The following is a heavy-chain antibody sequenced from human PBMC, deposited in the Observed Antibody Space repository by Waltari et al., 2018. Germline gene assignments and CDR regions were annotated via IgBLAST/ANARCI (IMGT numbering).Heavy chain of an antibody. Sequence: QVQLQQWGAGLLKPSETLSLTCAVYGGSFSGYYWSWIRQPPGKGLEWMGEINHSGSTNYNPSLKSRVTISVDTSKNQCSLKLSSVTAADTAVYDCARYLPYYDILTGYYLTIDNWFDPWGQGTLVTVSS. V-gene: IGHV4-34*01. D-gene: IGHD3-9*01. J-gene: IGHJ5*02. CDR1: GGSFSGYY. CDR2: INHSGST. CDR3: ARYLPYYDILTGYYLTIDNWFDP.